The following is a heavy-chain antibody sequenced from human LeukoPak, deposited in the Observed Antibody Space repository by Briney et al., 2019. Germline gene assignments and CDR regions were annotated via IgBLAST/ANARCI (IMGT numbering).Heavy chain of an antibody. J-gene: IGHJ6*03. CDR1: GFTFSSYG. CDR3: AKDGAYYDFWSGYMEPHNYYYYYMDV. CDR2: IRYDGSNK. D-gene: IGHD3-3*01. V-gene: IGHV3-30*02. Sequence: PGGSLRLSCAASGFTFSSYGMHWVRLAPGKGLEWVAFIRYDGSNKYYADSVKGRFTISRDNSKNTLYLQMNSLRAEDTAVYYCAKDGAYYDFWSGYMEPHNYYYYYMDVWGKGTTVTVSS.